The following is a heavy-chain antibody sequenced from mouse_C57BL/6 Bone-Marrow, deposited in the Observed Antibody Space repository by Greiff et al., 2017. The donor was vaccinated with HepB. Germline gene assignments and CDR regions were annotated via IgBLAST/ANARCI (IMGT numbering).Heavy chain of an antibody. J-gene: IGHJ4*01. CDR2: IYPRSGNT. Sequence: QVQLQQSGAELARPGASVKLSCKASGYTFTSYGISWVKQRTGQGLEWIGEIYPRSGNTYYNEKFKGKATLTADKSSSTAYMVLRSLTSEDSAVYFCAREGIYDGYDYAMDYWGQGTSVTVSS. CDR3: AREGIYDGYDYAMDY. V-gene: IGHV1-81*01. CDR1: GYTFTSYG. D-gene: IGHD2-3*01.